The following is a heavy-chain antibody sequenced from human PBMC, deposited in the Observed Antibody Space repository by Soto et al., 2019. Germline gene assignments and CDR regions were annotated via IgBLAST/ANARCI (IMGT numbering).Heavy chain of an antibody. Sequence: QVQLVQSGAEVKKPGSSVKVSCKASGGTFSSYTISWVRQAPGQGLEWMGRIIPILGIANYAQKFQGRVTITADKSTSTAYMELSSLRSEDTAVYYCVRGGIAAAGTHNDWGQGTLVTVSS. J-gene: IGHJ4*02. CDR2: IIPILGIA. D-gene: IGHD6-13*01. CDR1: GGTFSSYT. CDR3: VRGGIAAAGTHND. V-gene: IGHV1-69*02.